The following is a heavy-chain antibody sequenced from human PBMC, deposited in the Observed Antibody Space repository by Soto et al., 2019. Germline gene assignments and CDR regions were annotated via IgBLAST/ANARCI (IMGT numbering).Heavy chain of an antibody. CDR1: GFTFNTYA. J-gene: IGHJ6*02. Sequence: QLLESGGGLVQPGGSLRLSCAASGFTFNTYAMSWVRQAPGKGLEWVSAISDSGGRTYYADSVKGRFTISRDNSKNTLYLQMNSLRAEDTAVYFCAREEVYSNYVGGVDVWGQGTTVTVSS. V-gene: IGHV3-23*01. D-gene: IGHD4-4*01. CDR2: ISDSGGRT. CDR3: AREEVYSNYVGGVDV.